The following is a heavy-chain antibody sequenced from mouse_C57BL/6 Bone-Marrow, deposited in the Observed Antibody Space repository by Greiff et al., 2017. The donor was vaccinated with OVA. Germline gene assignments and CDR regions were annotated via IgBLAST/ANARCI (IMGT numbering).Heavy chain of an antibody. Sequence: EVKLMESGGGLVQPGESLKLSCESYEFEFPSHDMSWVRKTPEKRLGLVAAINSDGGSTFYPDTMEGRFIITRDNTKKTLYLQMSSLRSEDTTLYYDARQGYGNYDYWGQGTALTVSS. CDR1: EFEFPSHD. J-gene: IGHJ2*01. CDR3: ARQGYGNYDY. D-gene: IGHD2-10*02. CDR2: INSDGGST. V-gene: IGHV5-2*01.